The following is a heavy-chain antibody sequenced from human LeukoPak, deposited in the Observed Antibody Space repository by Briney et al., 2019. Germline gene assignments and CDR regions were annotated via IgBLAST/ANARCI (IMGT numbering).Heavy chain of an antibody. D-gene: IGHD1-1*01. CDR3: VRGYNSFDS. Sequence: GGSLRLSCAASGFTLSDYFMDWVRQAPGKGLEWVGRSRNEANGHTTEYPASVKGRFTVSRDFSENLFYLHMNSLRIEDTAVYYCVRGYNSFDSWGQGTLVTVSS. V-gene: IGHV3-72*01. CDR1: GFTLSDYF. CDR2: SRNEANGHTT. J-gene: IGHJ4*02.